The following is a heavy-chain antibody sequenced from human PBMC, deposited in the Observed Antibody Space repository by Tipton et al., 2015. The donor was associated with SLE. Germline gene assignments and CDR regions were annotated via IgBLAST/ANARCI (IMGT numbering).Heavy chain of an antibody. CDR1: GFTFSSYA. J-gene: IGHJ4*02. Sequence: SLRLSCAASGFTFSSYAMSWVRQAPGKGLEWVSVIYSGGSTYYADSVRGRFTISRDNAKNTLYLQMNSLRAEATAVYYCARDLYSSSPRGSFDYWGQGTLVTVSS. CDR2: IYSGGST. D-gene: IGHD6-13*01. CDR3: ARDLYSSSPRGSFDY. V-gene: IGHV3-23*03.